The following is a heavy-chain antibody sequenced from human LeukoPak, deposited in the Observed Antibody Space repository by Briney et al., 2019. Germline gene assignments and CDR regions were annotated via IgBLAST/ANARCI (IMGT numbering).Heavy chain of an antibody. CDR2: IYSGGST. J-gene: IGHJ3*02. CDR3: ARDLSDAFDI. Sequence: PGGSLRLSCAASGFTFRRYGMSWVRQAPGKGLEWVSVIYSGGSTYYADSVKGRFTISRDNSKNTLYLQMNSLRAEDTAVYYCARDLSDAFDIWGQGTMVTVSS. CDR1: GFTFRRYG. V-gene: IGHV3-53*01.